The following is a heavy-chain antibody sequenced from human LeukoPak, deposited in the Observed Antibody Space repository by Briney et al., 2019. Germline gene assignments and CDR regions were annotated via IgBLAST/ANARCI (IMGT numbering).Heavy chain of an antibody. CDR3: ARVGATRMGFDY. CDR2: INPSGGST. J-gene: IGHJ4*02. CDR1: GYTFTSYD. Sequence: ASVTVSCKASGYTFTSYDINWMRQAPGQGLEWMGIINPSGGSTSYAQKFQGRVTMTRDTSTSTVYMELSSLRSEDTAVYYCARVGATRMGFDYWGQGTLVTVSS. D-gene: IGHD1-26*01. V-gene: IGHV1-46*01.